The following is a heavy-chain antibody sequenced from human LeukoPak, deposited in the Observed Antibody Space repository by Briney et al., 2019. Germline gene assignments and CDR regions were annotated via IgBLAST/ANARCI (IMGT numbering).Heavy chain of an antibody. CDR2: VSGSGDST. CDR1: GFTFTSFA. Sequence: GGSLRLSCATSGFTFTSFAMTWVRQAPGKGLEWVSVVSGSGDSTYYADSVKGRFTISRDNSKNTLYLQMSSLRAEDTAVYYCAKRTSGFCSSTSCYGHDFWGQGTLVTVSS. J-gene: IGHJ4*02. D-gene: IGHD2-2*03. V-gene: IGHV3-23*01. CDR3: AKRTSGFCSSTSCYGHDF.